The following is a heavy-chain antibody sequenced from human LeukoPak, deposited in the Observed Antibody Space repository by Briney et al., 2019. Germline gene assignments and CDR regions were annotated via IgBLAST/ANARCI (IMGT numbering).Heavy chain of an antibody. V-gene: IGHV3-74*01. CDR2: INSDGSST. D-gene: IGHD1-1*01. Sequence: GGSLRLSCAASGFTFSSYWMHWVRQAPGKGLVWASRINSDGSSTSYADSVKGRFTISRDNAKNTLYLQMNSLRAEDTAVYYCARDRDRFWNDANDAFDIWGQGTMVTVSS. CDR1: GFTFSSYW. CDR3: ARDRDRFWNDANDAFDI. J-gene: IGHJ3*02.